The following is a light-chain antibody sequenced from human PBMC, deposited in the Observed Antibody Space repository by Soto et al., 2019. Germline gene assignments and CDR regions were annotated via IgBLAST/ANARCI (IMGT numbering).Light chain of an antibody. CDR1: SSDVGGYNY. CDR3: SSYTSSSTLLV. V-gene: IGLV2-14*01. Sequence: QSALTQPASVSGSPGQSITISCTGNSSDVGGYNYVSWYQQHPGKAPKLMIYDVSNRPSGVSNRFSGSKSGNTASLTISGLQAEDEADYYCSSYTSSSTLLVFGTGTKLTVL. CDR2: DVS. J-gene: IGLJ1*01.